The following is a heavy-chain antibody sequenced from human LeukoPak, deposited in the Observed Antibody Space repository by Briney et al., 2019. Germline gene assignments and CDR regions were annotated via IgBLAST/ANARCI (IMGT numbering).Heavy chain of an antibody. D-gene: IGHD1-26*01. J-gene: IGHJ4*02. CDR1: GFTFSDYY. V-gene: IGHV3-66*01. Sequence: GGSLRLSCAASGFTFSDYYMSWVRQAPGKGLEWVSVIYSGGSTYYADSVKGRFTISRDNSKNTLYLQMNSLRAEDTAVYYCARDLGVGATYYWGQGTLVTVSS. CDR2: IYSGGST. CDR3: ARDLGVGATYY.